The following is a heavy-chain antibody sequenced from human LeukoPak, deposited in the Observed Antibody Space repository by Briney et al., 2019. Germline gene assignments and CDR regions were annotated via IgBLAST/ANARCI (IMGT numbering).Heavy chain of an antibody. CDR3: ARQVGYSSSWYPFDY. D-gene: IGHD6-13*01. J-gene: IGHJ4*02. Sequence: PSETLSLTCTVSGGSISSYYWSWIRQPPGKGLEWIGYIYYSGSTNYNPSLKSRVIISVDTSKNQFSLKLSSVTTADTAVYYCARQVGYSSSWYPFDYWGQGTLVTVSS. CDR1: GGSISSYY. CDR2: IYYSGST. V-gene: IGHV4-59*08.